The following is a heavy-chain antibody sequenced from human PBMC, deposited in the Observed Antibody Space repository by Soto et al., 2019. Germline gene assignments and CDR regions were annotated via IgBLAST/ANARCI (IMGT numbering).Heavy chain of an antibody. V-gene: IGHV4-39*07. Sequence: SETLSLTCTVSGGSISSSSYYWGWIRQPPGKGLEWIGSIYYSGSTYYNPSLESRVTLSIDTSRHQFSLQLSLVTAADTAVYYCASMPRGGPSFGWFDYWGQGSLVTV. CDR2: IYYSGST. CDR1: GGSISSSSYY. CDR3: ASMPRGGPSFGWFDY. J-gene: IGHJ4*02. D-gene: IGHD5-18*01.